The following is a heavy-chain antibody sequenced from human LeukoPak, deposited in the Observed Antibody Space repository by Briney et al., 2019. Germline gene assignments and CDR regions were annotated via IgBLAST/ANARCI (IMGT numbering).Heavy chain of an antibody. V-gene: IGHV4-30-4*08. CDR2: INYSGSS. CDR1: GGSISASY. J-gene: IGHJ5*02. Sequence: SETLSLTCTVSGGSISASYWSWIRQPPGKGLEWIGYINYSGSSYYNPSLKSRVTISVDTSKNQFSLKLSSVTAADTAVYYCARAEFSWGQGTLVTVSS. CDR3: ARAEFS. D-gene: IGHD1-14*01.